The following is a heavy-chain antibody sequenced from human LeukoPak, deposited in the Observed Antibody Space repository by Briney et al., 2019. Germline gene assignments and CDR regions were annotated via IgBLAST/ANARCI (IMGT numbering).Heavy chain of an antibody. V-gene: IGHV3-30*02. Sequence: GGSLRPSWAASGFTLSNYDMHWARQAPGGGLEWVAFIRSDGSTTYYADAVRGRFTISRDNSKNTLSLQMNSLGPEDTALYYCAKPYYYDSRGAPRRGAFDIWGQGTMVTVSS. CDR2: IRSDGSTT. CDR3: AKPYYYDSRGAPRRGAFDI. J-gene: IGHJ3*02. CDR1: GFTLSNYD. D-gene: IGHD3-22*01.